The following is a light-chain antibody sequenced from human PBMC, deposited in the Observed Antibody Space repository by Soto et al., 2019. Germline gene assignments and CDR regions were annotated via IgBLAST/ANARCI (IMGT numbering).Light chain of an antibody. CDR2: EVS. J-gene: IGLJ2*01. CDR1: SSDVGVYNY. Sequence: QSALTQPPSASGSPGQSVTISCTGTSSDVGVYNYVSWYQHHPGKAPKLMIYEVSKRPSGVPDRFSGSKSGNTASLTVSGLQADDEADYYCSSYAGSNNFVVFGGGTQLTVL. CDR3: SSYAGSNNFVV. V-gene: IGLV2-8*01.